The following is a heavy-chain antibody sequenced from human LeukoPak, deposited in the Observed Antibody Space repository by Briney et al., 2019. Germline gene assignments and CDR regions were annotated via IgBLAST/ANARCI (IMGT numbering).Heavy chain of an antibody. Sequence: SSETLSLTCTVSGGSISTFHWSWIRQPPGKGLEWIGYIYYRGSTNYNPSLKSRVTISADMSKNQFSLKLSSVTAADTAVYYCARSGHGFDYWGQGTLVTVSS. J-gene: IGHJ4*02. V-gene: IGHV4-59*01. CDR3: ARSGHGFDY. CDR1: GGSISTFH. D-gene: IGHD2-8*02. CDR2: IYYRGST.